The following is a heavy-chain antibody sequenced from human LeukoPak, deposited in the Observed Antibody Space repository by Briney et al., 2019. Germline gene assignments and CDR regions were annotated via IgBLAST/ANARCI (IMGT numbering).Heavy chain of an antibody. J-gene: IGHJ6*02. CDR1: GYSFTSYW. V-gene: IGHV5-51*01. CDR3: ARFHCSGGSCYPYGMDV. Sequence: GESLKISCKASGYSFTSYWIGWVRQMPGKGLEWMGIIYPGDSDTRYSPSFQGQVTISADKSISTAYLQWSSLKASDTAMYYCARFHCSGGSCYPYGMDVWGQGTTVTVSS. CDR2: IYPGDSDT. D-gene: IGHD2-15*01.